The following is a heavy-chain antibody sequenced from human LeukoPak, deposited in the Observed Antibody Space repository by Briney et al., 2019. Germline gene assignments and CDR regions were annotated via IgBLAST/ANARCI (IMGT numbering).Heavy chain of an antibody. D-gene: IGHD3-22*01. CDR1: GFTFSSYA. J-gene: IGHJ4*02. CDR2: ISYDGSNK. CDR3: ATYYDSSGYIDY. V-gene: IGHV3-30*04. Sequence: GGSLRLSCAASGFTFSSYAIHWVRQAPGKGLEWVAVISYDGSNKYYADSVKGRFTISRDNSKNTLYLQMNSLRAEDTAVYYCATYYDSSGYIDYWGQGTLVTVSS.